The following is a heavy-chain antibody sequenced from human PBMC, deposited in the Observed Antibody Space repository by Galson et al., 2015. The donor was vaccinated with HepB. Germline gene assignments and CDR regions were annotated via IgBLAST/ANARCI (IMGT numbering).Heavy chain of an antibody. J-gene: IGHJ4*02. Sequence: SLRLSCAASGFAFSESNMNWVRQAPGKGLEWVSSICQQSKIIYYADSVKGRFTISRDNARNSLYLEMNNDRDADTAVYFCARDGQKWLASQQWFCDSWGQGTLVTVSS. CDR3: ARDGQKWLASQQWFCDS. CDR2: ICQQSKII. V-gene: IGHV3-21*06. CDR1: GFAFSESN. D-gene: IGHD6-19*01.